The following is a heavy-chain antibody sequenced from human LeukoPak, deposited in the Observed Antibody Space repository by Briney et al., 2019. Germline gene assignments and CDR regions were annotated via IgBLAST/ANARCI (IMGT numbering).Heavy chain of an antibody. D-gene: IGHD6-6*01. CDR2: IIPIFGTA. CDR3: ARKRGPYSSSSYYYYMDV. Sequence: ASVKVSCKASGYTFTSYGISWVRQAPGQGLEWMGGIIPIFGTANYAQKFQGRVTITADESTSTAYMELSSLRSEDTAVYYCARKRGPYSSSSYYYYMDVWGKGTTVTVSS. V-gene: IGHV1-69*13. J-gene: IGHJ6*03. CDR1: GYTFTSYG.